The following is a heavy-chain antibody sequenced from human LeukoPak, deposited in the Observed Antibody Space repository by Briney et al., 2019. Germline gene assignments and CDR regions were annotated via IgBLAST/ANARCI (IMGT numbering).Heavy chain of an antibody. Sequence: GESLKISCKGSGYSFSTSWINWVRQTPGQGPEWMGRINPSDSYTKYSPSFQGHVTISTDKSINTVHLQWSSLKASDTATYYCARGSGSSGYYGMDVWGKGTTVTVSS. J-gene: IGHJ6*04. CDR3: ARGSGSSGYYGMDV. D-gene: IGHD3-10*01. V-gene: IGHV5-10-1*01. CDR2: INPSDSYT. CDR1: GYSFSTSW.